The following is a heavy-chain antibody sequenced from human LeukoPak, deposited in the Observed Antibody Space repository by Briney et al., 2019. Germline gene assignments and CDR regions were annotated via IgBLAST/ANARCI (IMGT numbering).Heavy chain of an antibody. D-gene: IGHD2-2*01. CDR1: GYTFSNFG. CDR3: ARDGTSTDDY. V-gene: IGHV1-18*01. Sequence: GASVKVSCKTSGYTFSNFGINWVRQAPGQGLEWMGWISGNNDNPNYGQEFQGRFTVTTDSSTSTAYMELRNLRFDDTAVYYCARDGTSTDDYWGQGTLVTVSP. J-gene: IGHJ4*02. CDR2: ISGNNDNP.